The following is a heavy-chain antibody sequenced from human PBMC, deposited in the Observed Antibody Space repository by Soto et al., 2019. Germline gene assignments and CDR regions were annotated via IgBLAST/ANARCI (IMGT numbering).Heavy chain of an antibody. CDR1: GASIITNNYF. D-gene: IGHD4-17*01. J-gene: IGHJ4*02. V-gene: IGHV4-39*01. CDR2: ISYSGRT. CDR3: ARRRARDYGGNHHPYYFDR. Sequence: QLQLQESGPGLVKPSETLSLTCTVSGASIITNNYFWVWIRQSPRRGLELIGSISYSGRTYDNPSLQSRVTISIDASKNQFSLKLTSVTTADTSIYYCARRRARDYGGNHHPYYFDRWGQGTLVTVSS.